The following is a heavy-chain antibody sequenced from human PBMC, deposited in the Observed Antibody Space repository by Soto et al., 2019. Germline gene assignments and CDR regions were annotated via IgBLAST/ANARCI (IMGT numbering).Heavy chain of an antibody. J-gene: IGHJ4*02. CDR3: AKEQVPYCGGDCWFDY. V-gene: IGHV3-30*18. CDR1: GLTFSNYA. CDR2: ISYHGSNK. D-gene: IGHD2-21*02. Sequence: GSLSLSFATSGLTFSNYAMHWVRPAPDKGLEWVAVISYHGSNKYYADSVKGRFTISRDNSKSTLYLQMNSLRAEDTAVYYCAKEQVPYCGGDCWFDYWGQGTLVTGSS.